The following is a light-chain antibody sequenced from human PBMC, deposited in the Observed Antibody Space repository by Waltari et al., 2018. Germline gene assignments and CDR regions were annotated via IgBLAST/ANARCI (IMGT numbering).Light chain of an antibody. V-gene: IGKV1-13*02. CDR3: QQSYTAPFT. J-gene: IGKJ3*01. CDR2: DAS. Sequence: AIQLTQSPSSLSASVGDRVPLTCRASQGISSGLAWYQQRPGKAPKLLIHDASTLESGVPSRFSGSGSGTDFTLTISSLQPEDFATYYCQQSYTAPFTFGPGTRVDLK. CDR1: QGISSG.